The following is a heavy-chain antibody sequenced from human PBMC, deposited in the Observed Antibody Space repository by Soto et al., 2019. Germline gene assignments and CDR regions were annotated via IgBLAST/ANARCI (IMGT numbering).Heavy chain of an antibody. CDR3: AKASRITGEGTVTTLEDYYYGMDV. V-gene: IGHV3-43*01. Sequence: EVQLVESGGVVVQPGGSLRLSCAASGFTFDDYTMHWVRQAPGKGLEWVSLISWDGGSTYYADSVKGRFTISRDNSKNSLYLQMNSLRTEDTALYYCAKASRITGEGTVTTLEDYYYGMDVWGQGTTVTVSS. D-gene: IGHD4-17*01. J-gene: IGHJ6*02. CDR1: GFTFDDYT. CDR2: ISWDGGST.